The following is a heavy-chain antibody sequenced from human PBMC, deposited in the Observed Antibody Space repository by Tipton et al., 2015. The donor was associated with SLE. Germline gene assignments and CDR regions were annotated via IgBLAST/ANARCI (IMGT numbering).Heavy chain of an antibody. CDR1: GFTVSSNY. D-gene: IGHD3-10*01. Sequence: SLRLSCAASGFTVSSNYMSWVRQAPGKGLEWVSVISGSGGSTYYADSVKGRFTISRDNSKNTLYLQMNSLRAEDTAVYYCAKDKGAGGYYYYGMDVWGQGTTVTVSS. J-gene: IGHJ6*02. CDR3: AKDKGAGGYYYYGMDV. V-gene: IGHV3-23*01. CDR2: ISGSGGST.